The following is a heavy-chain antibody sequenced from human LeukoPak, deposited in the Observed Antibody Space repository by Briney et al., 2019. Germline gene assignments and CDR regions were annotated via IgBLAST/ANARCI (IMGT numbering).Heavy chain of an antibody. CDR2: ISSSGSTI. J-gene: IGHJ4*02. CDR1: GFTFSSYE. CDR3: AKVANYYDSSGYYFDY. D-gene: IGHD3-22*01. V-gene: IGHV3-48*03. Sequence: PGGSLRLSCAASGFTFSSYEMNWVRQAPGKGLEWVSYISSSGSTIYYADSVKGRFTISRDNAKNSLYLQMNSLRAEDTAVYYCAKVANYYDSSGYYFDYWGQGTLVTVSS.